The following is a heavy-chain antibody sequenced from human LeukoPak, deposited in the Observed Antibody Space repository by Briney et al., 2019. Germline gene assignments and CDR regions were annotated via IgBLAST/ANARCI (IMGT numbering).Heavy chain of an antibody. V-gene: IGHV3-72*01. J-gene: IGHJ5*02. D-gene: IGHD3-3*01. CDR1: GFTFSDHY. CDR3: ARVYTGGYYS. Sequence: GGSLRLSSAASGFTFSDHYMDWVRQAPGKGLEWVGRIRNKVNSYTTDYAASVKGRFTISRDDSKNSLYLQMNSLKTEDTAVYYCARVYTGGYYSWGQGTLVTVSS. CDR2: IRNKVNSYTT.